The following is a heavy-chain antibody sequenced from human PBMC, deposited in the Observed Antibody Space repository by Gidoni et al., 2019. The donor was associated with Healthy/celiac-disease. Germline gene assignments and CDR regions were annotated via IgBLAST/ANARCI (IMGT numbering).Heavy chain of an antibody. Sequence: EVQLVESGGGLVQPGRSLKLSWSAPGFTFDSYAMHWVRQAPGKGLEWVSGISWNSGSIDYADSVKGRFTISRDNAKNSLYLQMNSLRAEDTALYYCAKEDMVRDFDYWGQGTLVTVSS. CDR2: ISWNSGSI. CDR1: GFTFDSYA. CDR3: AKEDMVRDFDY. J-gene: IGHJ4*02. D-gene: IGHD3-10*01. V-gene: IGHV3-9*01.